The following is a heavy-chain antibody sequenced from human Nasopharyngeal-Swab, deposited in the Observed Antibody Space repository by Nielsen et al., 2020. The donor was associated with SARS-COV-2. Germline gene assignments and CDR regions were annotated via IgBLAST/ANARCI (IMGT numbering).Heavy chain of an antibody. D-gene: IGHD3-22*01. V-gene: IGHV3-33*06. J-gene: IGHJ4*02. CDR3: AKDHDSSGSYFDY. Sequence: GGSLRLSCAASGFTFSSYGMHWVRQAPGKGLEWVAVIWYDGSNKYYADSVKGRFTISRDNSKNTVDLQMDSLRAEDTAVYYCAKDHDSSGSYFDYWGQGTLVTVSS. CDR2: IWYDGSNK. CDR1: GFTFSSYG.